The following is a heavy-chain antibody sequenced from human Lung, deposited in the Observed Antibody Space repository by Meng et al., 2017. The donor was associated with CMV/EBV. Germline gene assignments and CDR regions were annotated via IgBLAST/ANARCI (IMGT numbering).Heavy chain of an antibody. Sequence: QVELQASGPGLVKPSGTRSLTCAVSGGSIRSSNWWSWVRQPPGKGLEWIGEIYHSGSTNYNPSLKSRVTISVDKSKNQFSLKLSSVTAADTAVYYCASFPPPGKQWLVTDYWGQGTLVTVSS. CDR2: IYHSGST. CDR3: ASFPPPGKQWLVTDY. D-gene: IGHD6-19*01. CDR1: GGSIRSSNW. J-gene: IGHJ4*02. V-gene: IGHV4-4*02.